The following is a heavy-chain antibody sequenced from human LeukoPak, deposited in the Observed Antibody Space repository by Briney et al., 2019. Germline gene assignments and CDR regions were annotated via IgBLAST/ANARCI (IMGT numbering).Heavy chain of an antibody. J-gene: IGHJ4*02. V-gene: IGHV3-48*03. CDR1: GFTFSSYE. D-gene: IGHD2-15*01. CDR2: ISTGGNTR. CDR3: ARGPTPIASHLDY. Sequence: PGGSLRLSCVASGFTFSSYEMNWFRQAPGKGLEWVSYISTGGNTRYYADSVRDRFTISRDNARNSLYLQMNSLRAEDTAVYYCARGPTPIASHLDYWGQGTLVSVSS.